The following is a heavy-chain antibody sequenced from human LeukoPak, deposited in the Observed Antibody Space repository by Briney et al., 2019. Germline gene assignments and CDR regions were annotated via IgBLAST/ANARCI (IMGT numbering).Heavy chain of an antibody. Sequence: GGSLRLSCAASGFTVSSNYMSWVRQAPGKGLEWVSSISSSSSYIYYADSVKGRFTISRDNAKNSLYLQMNSLRAEDTAVYYCARRSDILTGYYTKLYYFDYWGQGTLVTVSS. J-gene: IGHJ4*02. CDR1: GFTVSSNY. V-gene: IGHV3-21*01. CDR2: ISSSSSYI. D-gene: IGHD3-9*01. CDR3: ARRSDILTGYYTKLYYFDY.